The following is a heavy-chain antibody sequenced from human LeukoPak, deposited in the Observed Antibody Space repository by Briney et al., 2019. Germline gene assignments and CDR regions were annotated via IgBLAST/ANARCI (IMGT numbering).Heavy chain of an antibody. J-gene: IGHJ3*02. Sequence: GGSLRLSCAASGFTFSSYAMHWVRQAPGKGLEWVAVISYDGSNKYYADSVKGRFTISRDNSKNTLYLQMNSLRAEDTAVYYCARSLTTGTTRGVDAFDIWGQGTMVTVSS. V-gene: IGHV3-30*04. CDR2: ISYDGSNK. CDR3: ARSLTTGTTRGVDAFDI. CDR1: GFTFSSYA. D-gene: IGHD1-1*01.